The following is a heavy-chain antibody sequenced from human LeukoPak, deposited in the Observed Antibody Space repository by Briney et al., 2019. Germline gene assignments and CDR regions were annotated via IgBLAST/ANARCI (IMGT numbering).Heavy chain of an antibody. V-gene: IGHV3-13*01. CDR2: IGTAGDT. D-gene: IGHD1-26*01. Sequence: GGSLRLSCAASGFIFSTYDMHLVRQAAGKGLEWVSGIGTAGDTYYPGSVKGRFTISRENARNSLYLQINSLRVGDAAVYYCARAKWVGATTIYFEYWGQGTLVTVSS. CDR3: ARAKWVGATTIYFEY. CDR1: GFIFSTYD. J-gene: IGHJ4*02.